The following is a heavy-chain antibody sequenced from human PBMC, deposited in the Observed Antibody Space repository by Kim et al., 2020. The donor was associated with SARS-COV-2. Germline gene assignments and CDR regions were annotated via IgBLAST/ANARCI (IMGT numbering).Heavy chain of an antibody. CDR1: GGSFSGYY. V-gene: IGHV4-34*01. J-gene: IGHJ4*02. CDR3: ARVARQITIFGAIPGSFDY. CDR2: INHSGST. Sequence: SETLSLTCAVYGGSFSGYYWSWIRQPPGKGLEWIGEINHSGSTNYNPSLKSRVTISVDTSKNQFSLKLSSVTAADTAVYYCARVARQITIFGAIPGSFDYWGQGTLVTVSS. D-gene: IGHD3-3*01.